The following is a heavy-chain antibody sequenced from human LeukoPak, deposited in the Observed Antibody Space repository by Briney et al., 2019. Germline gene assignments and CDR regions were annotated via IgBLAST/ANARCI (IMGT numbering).Heavy chain of an antibody. CDR1: GGSFSGYY. D-gene: IGHD3-10*01. J-gene: IGHJ4*02. V-gene: IGHV4-34*01. CDR3: ASVGPGGGLLDY. Sequence: SETLSLTCAVYGGSFSGYYWSWIRQPPGKGLEWIGEINHSGSTNYNPSLKSRVTISVDTSKNQFSLKLSSVTAADTAVYYCASVGPGGGLLDYWGQGTLVTVSS. CDR2: INHSGST.